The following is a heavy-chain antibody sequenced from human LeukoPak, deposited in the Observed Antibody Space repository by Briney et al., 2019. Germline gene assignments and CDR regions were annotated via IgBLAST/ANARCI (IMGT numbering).Heavy chain of an antibody. J-gene: IGHJ3*02. V-gene: IGHV3-53*01. CDR3: ASSSQEAFDI. CDR2: IYSGGST. Sequence: GGSLRLSCAASGFTVSSNYMSWVRQAPGKGLEWVSVIYSGGSTYYADSVKGRFTISRDNSKNTLYLQMSSLRAEDTAVYYCASSSQEAFDIWGQGTMVTVSS. CDR1: GFTVSSNY.